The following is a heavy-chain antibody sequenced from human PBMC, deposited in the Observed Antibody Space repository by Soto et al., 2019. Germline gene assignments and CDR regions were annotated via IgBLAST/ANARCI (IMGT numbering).Heavy chain of an antibody. CDR1: GYSFPCSA. CDR3: ARDLGGSADFDI. J-gene: IGHJ4*02. D-gene: IGHD3-10*01. V-gene: IGHV1-3*01. Sequence: APVKVSSKAPGYSFPCSAMHWARQAHGQRLEWMGWINAGNGNTKYSQKFQGRVTITRDTSASTAYMELSSLRSEDTAVYYSARDLGGSADFDIWGQATWVPVSP. CDR2: INAGNGNT.